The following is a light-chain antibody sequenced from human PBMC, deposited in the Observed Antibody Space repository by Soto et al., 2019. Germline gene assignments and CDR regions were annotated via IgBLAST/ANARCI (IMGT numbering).Light chain of an antibody. CDR1: QGLSPW. J-gene: IGKJ1*01. CDR2: ATS. Sequence: DIQMTQSPSSVSASIGDTITITCRASQGLSPWLAWYQQKPGRAPTLLIYATSNLHPGVPSRFSGRGSGPDFSLTISSLQPEDVATYYCQQANSFPWTFGQGTKVEI. CDR3: QQANSFPWT. V-gene: IGKV1-12*01.